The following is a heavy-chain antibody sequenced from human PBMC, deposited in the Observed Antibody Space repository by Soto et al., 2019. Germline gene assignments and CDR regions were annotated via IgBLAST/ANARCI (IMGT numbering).Heavy chain of an antibody. CDR2: IYYSGST. Sequence: QLQLQESGPGLVKPSETLSLTCTVSGGSISTFDYYWGWNRQPPGKGLEWIGYIYYSGSTYYNPSRKSRVTISVDTSKNQFSLKLSSVTAPDTAVYYCASRAFYSDLLTGRDAFDIWGQGTRVTVSS. CDR3: ASRAFYSDLLTGRDAFDI. V-gene: IGHV4-39*01. CDR1: GGSISTFDYY. J-gene: IGHJ3*02. D-gene: IGHD3-9*01.